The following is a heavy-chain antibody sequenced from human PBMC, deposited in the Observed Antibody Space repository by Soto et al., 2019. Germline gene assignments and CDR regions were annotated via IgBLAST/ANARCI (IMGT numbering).Heavy chain of an antibody. CDR1: GGSISSGDYY. CDR3: ARGRAQGIVLMVYAVYFDY. D-gene: IGHD2-8*01. J-gene: IGHJ4*02. Sequence: PSETLSLTCTVSGGSISSGDYYWSWIRQPPGKGLEWIGYIYYSGSTYYNPSLKSRVTISVDTSKNQFSLKLSSVTAADTAVYYCARGRAQGIVLMVYAVYFDYWGQGTLVTVSS. V-gene: IGHV4-30-4*01. CDR2: IYYSGST.